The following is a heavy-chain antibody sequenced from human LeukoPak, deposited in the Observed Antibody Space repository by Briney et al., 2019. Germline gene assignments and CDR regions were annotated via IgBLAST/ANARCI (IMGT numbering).Heavy chain of an antibody. V-gene: IGHV3-23*01. CDR2: MDGSGKTT. J-gene: IGHJ4*02. D-gene: IGHD3/OR15-3a*01. Sequence: GGSLRLSFAASGFTFSSSAMSWVRQAPGKGLGWVSVMDGSGKTTYYADSVKGRFTISRDNSKNALYLQLTSLRVEDTAVYYCAKVATWTYFDSWGQGTLVTVSS. CDR3: AKVATWTYFDS. CDR1: GFTFSSSA.